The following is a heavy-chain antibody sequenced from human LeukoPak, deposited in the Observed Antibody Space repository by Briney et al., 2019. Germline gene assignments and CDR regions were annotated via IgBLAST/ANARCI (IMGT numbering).Heavy chain of an antibody. V-gene: IGHV3-7*01. D-gene: IGHD3-22*01. Sequence: GGCLRLSCAASGFTFSSYWMSWVRQAPGKGLECVANIKEDGSEEYYVDSVKGRFSISRDNAKNSLYLQMNSLRAEDTAVYYCARDWLAGNPYHAFDLWGKGTMVTVSS. CDR1: GFTFSSYW. CDR2: IKEDGSEE. J-gene: IGHJ3*01. CDR3: ARDWLAGNPYHAFDL.